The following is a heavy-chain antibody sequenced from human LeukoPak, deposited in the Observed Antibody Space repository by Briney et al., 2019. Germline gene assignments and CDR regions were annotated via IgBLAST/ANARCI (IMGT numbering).Heavy chain of an antibody. V-gene: IGHV1-69*05. CDR2: IIPIFGTA. CDR3: ARDGQFPYYYYMDV. Sequence: GASVKVSCKASGGTFSSYAISWVRQAPGQGLEWMGGIIPIFGTANYAQKFQGRVTITTDESTSTAYMELRSLRSDDTAVYYCARDGQFPYYYYMDVWGKGTTVTVSS. CDR1: GGTFSSYA. D-gene: IGHD6-19*01. J-gene: IGHJ6*03.